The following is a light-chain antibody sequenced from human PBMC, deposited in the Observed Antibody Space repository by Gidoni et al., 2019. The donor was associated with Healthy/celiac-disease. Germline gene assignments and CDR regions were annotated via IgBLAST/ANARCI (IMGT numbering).Light chain of an antibody. V-gene: IGLV1-40*01. CDR1: SSNTGAGND. J-gene: IGLJ2*01. CDR2: GNS. CDR3: QYYDSSRSGYVV. Sequence: SVLTQPPSVSGPPGQRVTIACTGSSSNTGAGNDVHWYQQLQGTAPTLLIYGNSNRPSGVTDRCSGSKTGASASLSITGLQEEEEADYYCQYYDSSRSGYVVFGGGTKLTVL.